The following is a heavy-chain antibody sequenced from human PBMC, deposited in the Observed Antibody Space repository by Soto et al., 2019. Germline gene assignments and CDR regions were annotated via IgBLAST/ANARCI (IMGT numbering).Heavy chain of an antibody. CDR3: TRDGTITFGGVLVPNWFDP. CDR1: GFTFINAW. J-gene: IGHJ5*02. Sequence: PGGSLRLSCAASGFTFINAWMSWVRQAPGKGLEWVGRIKGKTAGGTTDYAAPVKGRFTISRDDSKNTLYLQMNSLKTEDTAVYYCTRDGTITFGGVLVPNWFDPWGQGTLVTVSS. CDR2: IKGKTAGGTT. D-gene: IGHD3-16*02. V-gene: IGHV3-15*01.